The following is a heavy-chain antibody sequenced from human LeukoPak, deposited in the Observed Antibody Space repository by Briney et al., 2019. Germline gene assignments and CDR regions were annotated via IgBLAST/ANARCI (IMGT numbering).Heavy chain of an antibody. J-gene: IGHJ5*02. Sequence: ASVKVSCKASGYTFTSYAMHWVRQAPGQRLEWMGWINADNGNTKYSQKFQGRVTITRDTSASTAYMELSSLRSEDTAVYYCAREGAHESRMVRGVRRWFDPWGQGTLVTVSS. V-gene: IGHV1-3*01. CDR1: GYTFTSYA. D-gene: IGHD3-10*01. CDR3: AREGAHESRMVRGVRRWFDP. CDR2: INADNGNT.